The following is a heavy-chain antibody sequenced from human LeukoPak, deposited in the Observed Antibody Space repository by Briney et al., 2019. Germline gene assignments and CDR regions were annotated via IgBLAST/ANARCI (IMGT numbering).Heavy chain of an antibody. Sequence: PSETLSLTCTVSGGSISSSSYYWGWIRQPPGKGLEWIGSIYYSGSTYYNPSLKSRVTISVDTSKNQFSLKLSFVTAADTVVYYCARGPRITMIVVVDWGQGTLVTVSS. V-gene: IGHV4-39*01. J-gene: IGHJ4*02. CDR2: IYYSGST. CDR1: GGSISSSSYY. CDR3: ARGPRITMIVVVD. D-gene: IGHD3-22*01.